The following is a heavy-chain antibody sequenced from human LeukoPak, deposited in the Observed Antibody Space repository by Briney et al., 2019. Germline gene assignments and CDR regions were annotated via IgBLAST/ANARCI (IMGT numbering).Heavy chain of an antibody. CDR2: INHSGST. CDR1: GGPFSNYY. Sequence: PSETLSLTCAVYGGPFSNYYWSWIRQPPGKGLEWIGEINHSGSTNYNPSLKSRVTISVDTSKNQFSLKLSSVTAADTAVYYCARSVEMATKDYWGQGILVTVSS. CDR3: ARSVEMATKDY. J-gene: IGHJ4*02. D-gene: IGHD5-24*01. V-gene: IGHV4-34*01.